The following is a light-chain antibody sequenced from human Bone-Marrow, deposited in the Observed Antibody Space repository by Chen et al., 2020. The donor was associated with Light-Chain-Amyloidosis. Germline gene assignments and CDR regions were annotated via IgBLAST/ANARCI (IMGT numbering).Light chain of an antibody. CDR1: NIGSTS. V-gene: IGLV3-21*02. Sequence: SYVLTQPSSVSVSPGQTATIACGGNNIGSTSVYWYQHTPGQAPLLVVYDDSDRPSGIPGRLSVSNSGNTATLTISWVGAGDEAGYYCQVWDRSSDRPVFGGGTKLTVL. J-gene: IGLJ3*02. CDR2: DDS. CDR3: QVWDRSSDRPV.